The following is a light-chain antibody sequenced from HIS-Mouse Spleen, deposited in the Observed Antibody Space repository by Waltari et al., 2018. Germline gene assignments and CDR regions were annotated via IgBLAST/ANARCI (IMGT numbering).Light chain of an antibody. V-gene: IGLV3-21*03. CDR3: QVWDSSSDHPYV. CDR1: NIGRKS. Sequence: SYVLTQPPSVSVAPGTTARITCWGNNIGRKSVHWYQQTPGQAPSLVVYEDSDRPSGIPERCSGSNSGNTATLTISRVEAGDEADYYCQVWDSSSDHPYVFGTGTKVTVL. J-gene: IGLJ1*01. CDR2: EDS.